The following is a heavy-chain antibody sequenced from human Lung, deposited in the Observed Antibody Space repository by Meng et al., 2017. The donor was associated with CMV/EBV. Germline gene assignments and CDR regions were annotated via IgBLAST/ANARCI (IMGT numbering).Heavy chain of an antibody. J-gene: IGHJ6*02. Sequence: SXTXSLXCTVSGGSISSGDYYWSWIRQPPGKGLEWIGYIYYSGSTYYNPSLKSRVTISVDTSKNQFSLKLSSVTAADTVVYYCARDSVPSTTYYYYGMDVWXQGTXVTVSS. D-gene: IGHD2/OR15-2a*01. V-gene: IGHV4-30-4*02. CDR3: ARDSVPSTTYYYYGMDV. CDR1: GGSISSGDYY. CDR2: IYYSGST.